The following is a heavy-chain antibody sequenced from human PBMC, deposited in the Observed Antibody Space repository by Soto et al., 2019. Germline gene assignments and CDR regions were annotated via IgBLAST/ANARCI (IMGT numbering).Heavy chain of an antibody. CDR1: GFPFSDYA. J-gene: IGHJ4*02. CDR2: VSHDGRNT. V-gene: IGHV3-30*18. CDR3: AKGGRQWLVTSDFNY. D-gene: IGHD6-19*01. Sequence: PGGSLRLSCAASGFPFSDYAMHWVRQAPGKGLEWVAVVSHDGRNTHCADSVKGRFTISRDSSKNTVSLEMTSLRAEDTAVYYCAKGGRQWLVTSDFNYWGQGALVTVSS.